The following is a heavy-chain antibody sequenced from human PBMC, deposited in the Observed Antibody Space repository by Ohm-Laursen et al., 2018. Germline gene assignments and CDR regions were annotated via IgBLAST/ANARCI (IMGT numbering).Heavy chain of an antibody. V-gene: IGHV4-59*07. D-gene: IGHD3-22*01. CDR2: IYYSGST. J-gene: IGHJ6*02. Sequence: SDTLSLTCAVYGGSFSGYYWTWIRQPPGKGLEWTGYIYYSGSTNYSPSLRSRVTISVDTSKNQFSLKLSSVTAADTAVYYCARGYYYDSSGYFYYYYGMDVWGQGTTVTVSS. CDR3: ARGYYYDSSGYFYYYYGMDV. CDR1: GGSFSGYY.